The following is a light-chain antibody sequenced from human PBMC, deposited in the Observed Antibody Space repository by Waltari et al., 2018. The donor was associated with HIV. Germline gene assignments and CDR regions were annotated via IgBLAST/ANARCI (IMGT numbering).Light chain of an antibody. CDR2: EVS. J-gene: IGLJ2*01. CDR3: SLYTSSSTVV. CDR1: SSDVGSYNR. V-gene: IGLV2-18*01. Sequence: QSALTQPPSVSGSPGQSVTISCTGTSSDVGSYNRVPWYQQPPGTAPKPMIYEVSNRPSGVPDRFSGSKSGNTAALTISGLQAEDEADYYCSLYTSSSTVVFGGGTKLTVL.